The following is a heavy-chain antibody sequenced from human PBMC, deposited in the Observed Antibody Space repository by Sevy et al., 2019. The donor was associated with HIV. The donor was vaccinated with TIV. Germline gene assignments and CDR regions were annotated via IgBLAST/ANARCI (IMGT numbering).Heavy chain of an antibody. CDR1: GFTFSSYS. J-gene: IGHJ3*02. Sequence: GGSLRLSCAASGFTFSSYSMNWVRQAPGKGLEWVSSISGLSNYIYYADSVQGRFTISRDNAKNSLYLQMNSLTDEDTAVYYCARDVTWDAFDIWGQGTMVTVSS. CDR3: ARDVTWDAFDI. D-gene: IGHD2-21*02. CDR2: ISGLSNYI. V-gene: IGHV3-21*01.